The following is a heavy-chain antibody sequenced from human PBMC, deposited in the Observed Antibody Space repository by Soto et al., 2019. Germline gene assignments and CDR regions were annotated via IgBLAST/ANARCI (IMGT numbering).Heavy chain of an antibody. CDR2: ISGADGNT. Sequence: QVRLVQSGAEVKKPGASVKVSCKASGYIFTNYAIHWVRQAPGQRLEWMGWISGADGNTRYSPKFQGRLTISTDTSASTAYMELSSLRSEDTAVFYCARDRTTSSTRRFDYWGQGTLVTVSS. CDR1: GYIFTNYA. D-gene: IGHD4-17*01. J-gene: IGHJ4*02. CDR3: ARDRTTSSTRRFDY. V-gene: IGHV1-3*01.